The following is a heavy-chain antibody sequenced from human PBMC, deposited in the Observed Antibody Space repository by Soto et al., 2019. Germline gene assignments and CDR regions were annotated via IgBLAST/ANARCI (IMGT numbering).Heavy chain of an antibody. CDR1: GFTFSSYA. Sequence: TGGSLRLSCAASGFTFSSYAMSWVRQAPGKGLEWVSAISGSGGSTYYADSVKGRVTISRDNSKNTLYLQMNSLRAEDTAVDYCAKRLGPIGNYYFEYWGQGTLVTVSS. J-gene: IGHJ4*02. V-gene: IGHV3-23*01. CDR3: AKRLGPIGNYYFEY. D-gene: IGHD6-19*01. CDR2: ISGSGGST.